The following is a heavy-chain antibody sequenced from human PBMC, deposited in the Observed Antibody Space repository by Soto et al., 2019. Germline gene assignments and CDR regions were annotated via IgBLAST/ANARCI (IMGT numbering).Heavy chain of an antibody. CDR2: IYYSGST. CDR3: AREIGHCSGGSCYDWFDP. CDR1: GGSISSYY. J-gene: IGHJ5*02. Sequence: SETLSLTCTVSGGSISSYYWSLIRQPPGKGPEWIGYIYYSGSTNYNPSLKSRVTISVDTSKNQFSLKLSSVTAADTAVYYCAREIGHCSGGSCYDWFDPWGQGTLVTVSS. V-gene: IGHV4-59*01. D-gene: IGHD2-15*01.